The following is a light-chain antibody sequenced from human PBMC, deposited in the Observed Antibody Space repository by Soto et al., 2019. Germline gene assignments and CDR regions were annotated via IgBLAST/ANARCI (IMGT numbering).Light chain of an antibody. V-gene: IGKV1-5*01. CDR3: QQYDSYTWT. CDR2: DAS. J-gene: IGKJ1*01. CDR1: QSISSW. Sequence: DIQMTQSPSTLSASVGDRVTITWRASQSISSWLAWYQQKPGKAPKLLIYDASSLESGVPSRLRGSRYGTEFTITISTLKPDDFETYYCQQYDSYTWTFGHGTKVDIK.